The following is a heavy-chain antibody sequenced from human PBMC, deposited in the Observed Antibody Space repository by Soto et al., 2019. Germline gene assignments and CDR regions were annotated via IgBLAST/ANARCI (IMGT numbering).Heavy chain of an antibody. CDR2: IYYSGST. D-gene: IGHD3-3*01. CDR3: ARGGYDFWSGYYPNPNWFDP. CDR1: GGSISSYY. Sequence: SETLSLTCTVSGGSISSYYWSWIRQPPGKGLEWIGYIYYSGSTNYNPSLKSRVTISVDTSKNQFSLKLSSVTAADTAVYYCARGGYDFWSGYYPNPNWFDPWGQGTLVTVS. J-gene: IGHJ5*02. V-gene: IGHV4-59*08.